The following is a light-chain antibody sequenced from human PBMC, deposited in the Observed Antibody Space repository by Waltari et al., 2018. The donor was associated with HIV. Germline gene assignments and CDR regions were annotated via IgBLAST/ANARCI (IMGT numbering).Light chain of an antibody. J-gene: IGLJ3*02. V-gene: IGLV2-14*01. Sequence: QSALTQPASVSGSPGQSLTIPCTGTTSDLGEYNYVSWFQHHPAEAPKLIIFEVSTRPSGVSTRFSGSKSGNTASLTVSGLQPEDEADYYCSSYTNKYTWVFGGGTKLTVL. CDR1: TSDLGEYNY. CDR2: EVS. CDR3: SSYTNKYTWV.